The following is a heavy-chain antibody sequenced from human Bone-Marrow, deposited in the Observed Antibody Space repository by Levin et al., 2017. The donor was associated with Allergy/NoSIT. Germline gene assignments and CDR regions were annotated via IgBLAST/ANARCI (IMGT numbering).Heavy chain of an antibody. V-gene: IGHV4-61*01. CDR2: IYYTGRT. CDR1: GGSVSSSNYY. J-gene: IGHJ5*02. Sequence: SSETLSLTCTVSGGSVSSSNYYWSWIRQTPGKGLEWIGYIYYTGRTDYNPSLKSRVTISVDTSKNQFSLKLSSVTAADTAVYHCVRVFSSSGFYRRFDPWGQGTLVTVSP. D-gene: IGHD3-22*01. CDR3: VRVFSSSGFYRRFDP.